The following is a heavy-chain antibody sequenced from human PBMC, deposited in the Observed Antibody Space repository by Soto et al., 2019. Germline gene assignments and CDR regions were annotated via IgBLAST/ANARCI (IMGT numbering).Heavy chain of an antibody. CDR1: GFSLTTSGVG. CDR3: AHRVLRTVFGLVTTTAIYFDF. J-gene: IGHJ4*02. D-gene: IGHD3-3*01. CDR2: IYWEDDK. Sequence: QITLKESGPTVVKPTETLTLTCTFSGFSLTTSGVGVGWVRQSPGKAPEWLALIYWEDDKRYSTSLNSRLIITKDTSKNQVVLTMANVDPADTGTYYCAHRVLRTVFGLVTTTAIYFDFWGPGTPVVVSS. V-gene: IGHV2-5*02.